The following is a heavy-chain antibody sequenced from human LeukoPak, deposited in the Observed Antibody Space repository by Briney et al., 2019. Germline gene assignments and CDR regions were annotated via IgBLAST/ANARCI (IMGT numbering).Heavy chain of an antibody. CDR3: ARVWRTQFDY. Sequence: GGSLRLSCAASGFTFSSYAMSWVRQAPGKGLEWVSVIYSGGSTYYADSVKGRFTISRDNSKNTLYLQMNSLRAEDTAVYYCARVWRTQFDYWGQGTLVTVSS. J-gene: IGHJ4*02. D-gene: IGHD1/OR15-1a*01. CDR2: IYSGGST. V-gene: IGHV3-53*01. CDR1: GFTFSSYA.